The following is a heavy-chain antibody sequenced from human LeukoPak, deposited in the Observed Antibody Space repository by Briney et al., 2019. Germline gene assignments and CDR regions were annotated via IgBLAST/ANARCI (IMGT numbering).Heavy chain of an antibody. Sequence: ASVKVSCKVSGHTLTEISTHWVRQAPGKGLEWMGGFDPEDVETIYAQKFQGRVTMTEDTSTDTAYMELSSLGSEDTAVYYCATDRIGGYLDYWGQGTLVTVSS. V-gene: IGHV1-24*01. D-gene: IGHD2-15*01. CDR3: ATDRIGGYLDY. J-gene: IGHJ4*02. CDR1: GHTLTEIS. CDR2: FDPEDVET.